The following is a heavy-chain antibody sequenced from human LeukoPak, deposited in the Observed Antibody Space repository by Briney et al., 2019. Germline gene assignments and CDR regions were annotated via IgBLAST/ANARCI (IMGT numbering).Heavy chain of an antibody. Sequence: PGGSLRLSCAASGLRFSNSWMNWVRQAPGKGLEWVASIKPDGSGKYYVDSVKGRFTISRDNAKNSLFLQMNSLRVEDTAVYYCARGNYDGAGYWGQGALVIVSS. J-gene: IGHJ4*02. CDR1: GLRFSNSW. V-gene: IGHV3-7*01. D-gene: IGHD3-10*01. CDR3: ARGNYDGAGY. CDR2: IKPDGSGK.